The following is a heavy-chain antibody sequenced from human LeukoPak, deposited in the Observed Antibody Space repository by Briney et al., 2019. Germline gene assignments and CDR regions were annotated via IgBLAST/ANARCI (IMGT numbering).Heavy chain of an antibody. Sequence: SETLSLTCAVYGGSFSGYYWSWIRQPPGKGLEWIGEINHSGSTNYNPSLKSRVTISVDTSKNQFSLKLSSVTAADTAVYYCARLRTVAEMGFDYWGQGTLVTVSS. D-gene: IGHD2-15*01. CDR1: GGSFSGYY. V-gene: IGHV4-34*01. J-gene: IGHJ4*02. CDR3: ARLRTVAEMGFDY. CDR2: INHSGST.